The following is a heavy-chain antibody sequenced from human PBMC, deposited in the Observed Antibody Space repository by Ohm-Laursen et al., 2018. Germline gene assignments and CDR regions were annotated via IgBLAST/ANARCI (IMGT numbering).Heavy chain of an antibody. CDR2: IYATGNT. CDR3: ARDQGGWGVAGPFDI. Sequence: SETLSLTCTVSGGSISSYYWSWIRQPAGKGLEWIGRIYATGNTKYNPSLQSRLTMSVDTSNNQFSLKLTSVTAADTAVYYCARDQGGWGVAGPFDIWGQGTRVIVSS. J-gene: IGHJ3*02. CDR1: GGSISSYY. V-gene: IGHV4-4*07. D-gene: IGHD2-15*01.